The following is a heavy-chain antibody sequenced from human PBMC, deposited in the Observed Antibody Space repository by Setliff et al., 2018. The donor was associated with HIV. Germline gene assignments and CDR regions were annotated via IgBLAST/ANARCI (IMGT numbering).Heavy chain of an antibody. V-gene: IGHV1-58*01. D-gene: IGHD3-9*01. CDR2: IVVGSGNT. CDR3: AGSILTGYYTFGADY. CDR1: GFSFTTST. Sequence: GASVKVSCKASGFSFTTSTVQWVRQARGQRLEWIGWIVVGSGNTNYAQKFQGRVTITTDESTTTAYMELSGLRSEDTALYYCAGSILTGYYTFGADYWGQGTLVTVSS. J-gene: IGHJ4*02.